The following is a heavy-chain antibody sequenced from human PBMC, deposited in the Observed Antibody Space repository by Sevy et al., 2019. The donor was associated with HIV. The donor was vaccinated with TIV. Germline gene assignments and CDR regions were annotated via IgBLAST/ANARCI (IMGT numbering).Heavy chain of an antibody. CDR2: FDPEDGET. V-gene: IGHV1-24*01. D-gene: IGHD3-22*01. CDR1: GYTLSQLS. Sequence: ASVKVSCKVSGYTLSQLSMHWVRQAPGKGLEWMGRFDPEDGETIFAQKFQGRVTMTEDTFTDTAYMELNSLRSEDTAVYYCASAREYYEDNSGYLDYWGQGTLVTFSS. CDR3: ASAREYYEDNSGYLDY. J-gene: IGHJ4*02.